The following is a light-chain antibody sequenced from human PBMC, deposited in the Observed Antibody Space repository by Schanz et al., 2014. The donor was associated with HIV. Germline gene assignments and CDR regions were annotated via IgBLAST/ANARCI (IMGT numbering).Light chain of an antibody. V-gene: IGKV3-20*01. CDR2: ATS. Sequence: EIVLTQSQGRLSLSPGERATLSCRASQSVGGSQLAWFQLKRGQPPRLLIYATSFRAVGIPDRFSGSGSETDFTLTISGLEPEDFAVYYCQHYGDSRGTFGGGTEVDIK. J-gene: IGKJ4*01. CDR1: QSVGGSQ. CDR3: QHYGDSRGT.